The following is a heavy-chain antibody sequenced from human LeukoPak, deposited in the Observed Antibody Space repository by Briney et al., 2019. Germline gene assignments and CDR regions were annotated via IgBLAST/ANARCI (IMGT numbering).Heavy chain of an antibody. Sequence: SETLSLTCTISGGSVSDYYWSWIRQSPGKGLEWIGYIYHTGSTSYSPFLKSRVTISADTSQNQFSLKLSSVTAADTAVYYCASRKLGNDYWGQGTLVTVSS. CDR3: ASRKLGNDY. CDR2: IYHTGST. J-gene: IGHJ4*02. D-gene: IGHD7-27*01. CDR1: GGSVSDYY. V-gene: IGHV4-59*02.